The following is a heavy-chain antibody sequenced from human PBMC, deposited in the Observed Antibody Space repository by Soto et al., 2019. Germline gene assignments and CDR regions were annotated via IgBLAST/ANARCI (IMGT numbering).Heavy chain of an antibody. CDR2: ISYDGSNK. CDR1: GFTFSSYA. V-gene: IGHV3-30-3*01. D-gene: IGHD4-17*01. CDR3: ARGYDYGDYYYYGMDV. J-gene: IGHJ6*02. Sequence: QVQLVESGGGVVQPGRSLRLSCAASGFTFSSYAMHWVRQAPGKGLEWVAVISYDGSNKYYADSVKGRFTISRDNSKNTLYLQMNSLRAEDTAVYYCARGYDYGDYYYYGMDVWGQGTTVTVSS.